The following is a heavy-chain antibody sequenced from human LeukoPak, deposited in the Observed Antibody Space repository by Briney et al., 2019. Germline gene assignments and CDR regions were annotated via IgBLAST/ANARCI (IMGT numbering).Heavy chain of an antibody. Sequence: YSMNWVRQAPGKRLEWVSSISSSSSYIYYADSVKGRFTISRDNANNSLYLQINTLRAEDTAVYYCARGLYYYDSSGYPSSWYFDLSGRGTLVTVSS. J-gene: IGHJ2*01. CDR3: ARGLYYYDSSGYPSSWYFDL. V-gene: IGHV3-21*01. CDR1: YS. D-gene: IGHD3-22*01. CDR2: ISSSSSYI.